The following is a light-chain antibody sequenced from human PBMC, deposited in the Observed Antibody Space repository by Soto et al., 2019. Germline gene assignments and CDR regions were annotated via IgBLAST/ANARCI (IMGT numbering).Light chain of an antibody. CDR3: SSSTSSSTHV. J-gene: IGLJ1*01. CDR2: DVS. CDR1: SGDVGVYNY. V-gene: IGLV2-14*03. Sequence: QSALTQPASVSGSPGQSITVSCSGTSGDVGVYNYVSWYQHHPGKAPILMIYDVSNRPSGVTNRFSGSKSGNTASLTISGLQTEDEADYYCSSSTSSSTHVFGAGTKLTVL.